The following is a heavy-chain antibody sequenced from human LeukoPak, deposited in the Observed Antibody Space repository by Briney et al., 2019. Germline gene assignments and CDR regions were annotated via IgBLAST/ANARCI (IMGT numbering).Heavy chain of an antibody. CDR1: GDSVSGNSAA. D-gene: IGHD6-13*01. V-gene: IGHV6-1*01. J-gene: IGHJ4*02. Sequence: QTLSLTRALSGDSVSGNSAASSSVRQSPSRGLEWLGRIYYRSKWYNDYAVSVKSRITINPDTSKNQFSLQLNSVTPEDTAVYYCARVMEYSSSWYWVDYWGQGTLVTVSS. CDR3: ARVMEYSSSWYWVDY. CDR2: IYYRSKWYN.